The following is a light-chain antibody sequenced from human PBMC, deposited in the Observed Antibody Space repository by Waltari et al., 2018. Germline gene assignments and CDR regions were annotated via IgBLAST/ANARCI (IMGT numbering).Light chain of an antibody. CDR3: QQYGSSPMWT. V-gene: IGKV3-20*01. J-gene: IGKJ1*01. Sequence: EIVLTQSPGTLSLSPGERATLSCRASQSVSSSYLAWYQQKPGQAPRHLSYGASSRATGIPERFSGSGSGTDFTLTISRLEPEDFAVYYCQQYGSSPMWTFGQGTKVEIK. CDR1: QSVSSSY. CDR2: GAS.